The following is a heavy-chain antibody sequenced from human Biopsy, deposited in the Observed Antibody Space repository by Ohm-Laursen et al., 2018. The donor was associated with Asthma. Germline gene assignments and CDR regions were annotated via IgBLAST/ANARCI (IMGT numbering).Heavy chain of an antibody. CDR1: GGSISGGDYY. Sequence: TLSLTCPVSGGSISGGDYYWSWIRQPPGKGLEWIGYIYYSGSTYYNPSLKSRVTISVDTSKNQFSLKLSSVTAADTAVYYCARDLSFYDSSGYYRRWFDPWGQGTLVTVSS. J-gene: IGHJ5*02. CDR2: IYYSGST. V-gene: IGHV4-30-4*01. D-gene: IGHD3-22*01. CDR3: ARDLSFYDSSGYYRRWFDP.